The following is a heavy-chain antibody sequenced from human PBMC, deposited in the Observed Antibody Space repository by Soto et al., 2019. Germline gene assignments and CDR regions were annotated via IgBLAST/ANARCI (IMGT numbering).Heavy chain of an antibody. J-gene: IGHJ3*02. CDR3: VYLQQGKRGAFDI. Sequence: GGSLRLSCAASGFTFSSYAMSWVRQAPGKGLEWVSAISGSGGSTYYADSVKGRFTISRDNSKNTLYLQMNSLRAEDTAVYYCVYLQQGKRGAFDIWGQGTMVTVSS. CDR1: GFTFSSYA. CDR2: ISGSGGST. V-gene: IGHV3-23*01. D-gene: IGHD6-13*01.